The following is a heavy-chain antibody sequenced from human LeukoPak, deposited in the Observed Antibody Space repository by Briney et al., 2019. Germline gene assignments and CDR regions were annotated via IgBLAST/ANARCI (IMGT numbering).Heavy chain of an antibody. CDR1: GFTFSSYA. CDR3: ANFRGYYDSSGVRTDY. Sequence: GGSLRLSCAASGFTFSSYAMSWVRQAPGKGLEWVSAISGSGGSTYYADSVKGRFTISRDNSKNTLYLQMNSLRAEDTAVYYCANFRGYYDSSGVRTDYWGRGTLVTVSS. V-gene: IGHV3-23*01. D-gene: IGHD3-22*01. J-gene: IGHJ4*02. CDR2: ISGSGGST.